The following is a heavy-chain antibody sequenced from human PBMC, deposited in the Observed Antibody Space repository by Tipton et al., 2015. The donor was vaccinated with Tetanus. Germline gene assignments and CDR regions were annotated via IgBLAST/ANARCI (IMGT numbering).Heavy chain of an antibody. V-gene: IGHV3-23*01. J-gene: IGHJ1*01. CDR1: GFTFSSYA. D-gene: IGHD6-19*01. Sequence: SLRLSCAASGFTFSSYAMSWVRQAPGKGLEWVSAISGSGGSTYYADSVKGRFTISRDNSKNTLYLQMNSLRAEDTAVYYCAKVVAGTEGYGYFHHWGQGTLVTVSS. CDR2: ISGSGGST. CDR3: AKVVAGTEGYGYFHH.